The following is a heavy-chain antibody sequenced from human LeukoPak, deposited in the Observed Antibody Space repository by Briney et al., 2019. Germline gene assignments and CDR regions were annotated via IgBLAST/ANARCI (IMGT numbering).Heavy chain of an antibody. CDR3: ARANAYYDFWSGLNWFDP. D-gene: IGHD3-3*01. J-gene: IGHJ5*02. Sequence: PSETLSLTCTVSGGSTSSHYWSWIRQPPGKGLEWIGYSYYSGSTNYNPSLKSRVTISVDTSKNQFSLKLSSVTAADTAVYYCARANAYYDFWSGLNWFDPWGQGTLVTVSS. V-gene: IGHV4-59*11. CDR1: GGSTSSHY. CDR2: SYYSGST.